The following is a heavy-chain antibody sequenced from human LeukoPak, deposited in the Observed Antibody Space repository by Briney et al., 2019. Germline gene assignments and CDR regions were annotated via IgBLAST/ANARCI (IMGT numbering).Heavy chain of an antibody. CDR2: IDPSDSYT. CDR1: GYSFTSYW. CDR3: ARDGAPYGSGSYKDY. J-gene: IGHJ4*02. D-gene: IGHD3-10*01. V-gene: IGHV5-10-1*01. Sequence: GESLKISCKGPGYSFTSYWISWVRQMPGKGLEWMGRIDPSDSYTNYSPSFQGHVTISADKSISTAYLQWSSLKASDTAMYYCARDGAPYGSGSYKDYWGQGTLVTVSS.